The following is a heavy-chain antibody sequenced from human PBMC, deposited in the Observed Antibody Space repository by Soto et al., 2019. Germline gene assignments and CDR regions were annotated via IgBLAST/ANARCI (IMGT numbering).Heavy chain of an antibody. D-gene: IGHD5-12*01. CDR1: DLTIITNA. V-gene: IGHV3-21*06. CDR3: ATRGGYSRLVFDI. Sequence: XGSLRLSYAASDLTIITNAKNGLRQAPGKGLEWISSITSSSTYIYYADSLKGRLIIYRDNAKNSLYLQMNSLRADDTAVYYCATRGGYSRLVFDIWG. CDR2: ITSSSTYI. J-gene: IGHJ3*02.